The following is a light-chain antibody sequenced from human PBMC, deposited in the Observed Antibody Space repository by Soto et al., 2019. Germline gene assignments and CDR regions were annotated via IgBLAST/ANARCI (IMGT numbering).Light chain of an antibody. CDR2: RNN. CDR1: SSNIGTYT. Sequence: QSVLTQPPSASGTPGQRVTISCSGTSSNIGTYTVNWYQQLPGTAPKLLIYRNNQRPSGVPDRFSGSKSGTSASLAISGLRSEDEADYYCAAWDDSLSGPVFGGGTQLTVL. CDR3: AAWDDSLSGPV. V-gene: IGLV1-47*01. J-gene: IGLJ7*01.